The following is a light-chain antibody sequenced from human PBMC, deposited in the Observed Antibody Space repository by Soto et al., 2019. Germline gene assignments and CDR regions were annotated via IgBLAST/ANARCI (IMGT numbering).Light chain of an antibody. V-gene: IGKV3-15*01. CDR2: GAS. J-gene: IGKJ1*01. Sequence: EIVLTQSPATLSSFPGDRVTLSCRASQYINTRLAWYQHRPGQAPRLLIYGASSRATGIPARFSGSGSGTEFTLTITSLQSEDFAVYYCQQYNSWPRTFGQGTKVDIK. CDR3: QQYNSWPRT. CDR1: QYINTR.